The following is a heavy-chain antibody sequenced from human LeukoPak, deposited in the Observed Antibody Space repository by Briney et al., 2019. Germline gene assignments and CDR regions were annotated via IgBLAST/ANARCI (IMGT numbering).Heavy chain of an antibody. J-gene: IGHJ4*02. D-gene: IGHD3-9*01. V-gene: IGHV1-69*04. CDR2: IIPILGIA. Sequence: GASVKVSCKASGGTFSSYAISWVRQAPGQGLEWMGRIIPILGIANYAQKFQGRVTITADKSTSTAYMELSSLRSEDTAVYYCARVYYDILTDYYMDYWGQGTLVTVSS. CDR3: ARVYYDILTDYYMDY. CDR1: GGTFSSYA.